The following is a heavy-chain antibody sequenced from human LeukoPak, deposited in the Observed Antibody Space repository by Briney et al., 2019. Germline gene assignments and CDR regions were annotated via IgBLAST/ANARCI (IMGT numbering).Heavy chain of an antibody. D-gene: IGHD3-9*01. CDR3: ARDLRAGYPKAYYFDY. CDR1: GGTFSSYA. V-gene: IGHV1-69*01. J-gene: IGHJ4*02. Sequence: ASVKVSCKASGGTFSSYAISWVRQAPGQGLEWMGGIIPIFGTANYAQKFQGRVTITADESTSTAYMELSSLRSEDTAVYYCARDLRAGYPKAYYFDYWGQGTPVTVSS. CDR2: IIPIFGTA.